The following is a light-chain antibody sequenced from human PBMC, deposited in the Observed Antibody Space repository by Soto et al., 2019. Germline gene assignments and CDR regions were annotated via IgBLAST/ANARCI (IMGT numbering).Light chain of an antibody. CDR1: SSDVGGYNR. Sequence: QSALTQPASVSGSPGQSITISCSGTSSDVGGYNRVSWYQQPPGSAPKFIIYDVTRRPSGVPGRFSGSKSGDTASLTISWLQAEDEGDYYCSSYSSSSHVIFGGGTELTVL. V-gene: IGLV2-18*02. CDR3: SSYSSSSHVI. J-gene: IGLJ2*01. CDR2: DVT.